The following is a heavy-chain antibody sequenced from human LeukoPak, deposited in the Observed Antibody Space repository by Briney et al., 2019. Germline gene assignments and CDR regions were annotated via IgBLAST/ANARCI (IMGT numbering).Heavy chain of an antibody. CDR1: GYSFTSYW. CDR3: ARHSPDTAYYFDY. D-gene: IGHD2-21*02. V-gene: IGHV5-51*01. Sequence: GESLKISCKGSGYSFTSYWIGWVRQMPGKGLEWMGIIYPGDSDTRYSPPFQGQVTISADKSISTAYLQWSSLKASDTAMYYCARHSPDTAYYFDYWGQGTLVTVSS. CDR2: IYPGDSDT. J-gene: IGHJ4*02.